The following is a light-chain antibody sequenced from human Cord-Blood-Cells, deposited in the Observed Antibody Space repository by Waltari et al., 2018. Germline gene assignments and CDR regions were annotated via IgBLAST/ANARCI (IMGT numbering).Light chain of an antibody. CDR1: QSVSSSY. Sequence: EIVLTQSPGTLSLSPGDRATLSCRASQSVSSSYLAGYQQKPGQAPRLHIYGASSRAPGIPDRLRGSGSVTDCTLTISTLEPEDFAVYYCQQDGSSPPFSFGPGTKVDIK. J-gene: IGKJ3*01. CDR2: GAS. CDR3: QQDGSSPPFS. V-gene: IGKV3-20*01.